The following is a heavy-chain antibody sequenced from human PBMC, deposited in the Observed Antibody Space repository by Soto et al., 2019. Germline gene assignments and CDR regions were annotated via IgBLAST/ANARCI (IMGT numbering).Heavy chain of an antibody. J-gene: IGHJ4*02. D-gene: IGHD4-4*01. V-gene: IGHV4-30-2*06. CDR1: GVSINTGGYS. Sequence: QVQLQESGPGLVKPSQTLSLTCAVSGVSINTGGYSWNRIRQSPGKALDWIGHIYQSGSTYYKPSLKGRITISVDMSNTDFSLEVTSVTPADTAVYFCARGDYNDYFDFWGQGALVTVSS. CDR2: IYQSGST. CDR3: ARGDYNDYFDF.